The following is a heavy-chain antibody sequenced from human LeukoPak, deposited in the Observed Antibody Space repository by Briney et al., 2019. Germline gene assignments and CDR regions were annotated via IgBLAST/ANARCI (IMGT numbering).Heavy chain of an antibody. Sequence: GGSLRLSCATPGLAFSNFWMYWVRQAPGKGLEWVASIKPDGSEDFYADSVKGRFNISRDNAKNSLFLQMTNLKAEDTAVYYCAVDRRFKIFDYWGQGTLVTVSS. V-gene: IGHV3-7*01. J-gene: IGHJ4*02. CDR2: IKPDGSED. D-gene: IGHD5-24*01. CDR3: AVDRRFKIFDY. CDR1: GLAFSNFW.